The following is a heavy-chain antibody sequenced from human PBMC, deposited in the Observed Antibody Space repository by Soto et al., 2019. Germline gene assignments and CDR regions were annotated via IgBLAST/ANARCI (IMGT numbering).Heavy chain of an antibody. D-gene: IGHD3-10*01. Sequence: XGSLLLSFEASGFTLTTYSMNWVRQAAGKGLEWVSSITSSSSNIHYADSVKGRFTISRDNARNSLYLQMNSLRAEDTAVYYCVRERGLSSFYGMDVWGQGTTVTVSS. V-gene: IGHV3-21*01. J-gene: IGHJ6*02. CDR2: ITSSSSNI. CDR1: GFTLTTYS. CDR3: VRERGLSSFYGMDV.